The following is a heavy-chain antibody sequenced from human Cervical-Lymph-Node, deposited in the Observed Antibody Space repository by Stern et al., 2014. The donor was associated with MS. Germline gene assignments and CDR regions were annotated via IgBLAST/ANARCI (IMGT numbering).Heavy chain of an antibody. D-gene: IGHD3-22*01. CDR1: GFTFADHA. V-gene: IGHV3-49*04. CDR2: IRSKAYGGTI. Sequence: EVHLVESGGGLVQPGRSLRLSCATSGFTFADHAISWVRQAPGKGLEWVGFIRSKAYGGTIEYAASVKGRFTISRDDTNISAYLHMNSLKTEDTAVYYCTRGLYYYHGSPYYFGYWGRGTLVTVSS. CDR3: TRGLYYYHGSPYYFGY. J-gene: IGHJ4*02.